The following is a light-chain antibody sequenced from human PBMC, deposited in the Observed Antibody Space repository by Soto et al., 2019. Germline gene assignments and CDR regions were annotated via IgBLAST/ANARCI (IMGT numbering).Light chain of an antibody. CDR3: QQRSKRFT. Sequence: EIVLTQSPATLSLSPGEKATLSCRASQSVSSYLAWYQQKPGQAPSLLIYDASNRTTGIPARFSGSGSGTDFTLSISSLEPEDFAVYYCQQRSKRFTFGPGTKVDI. CDR2: DAS. J-gene: IGKJ3*01. V-gene: IGKV3-11*01. CDR1: QSVSSY.